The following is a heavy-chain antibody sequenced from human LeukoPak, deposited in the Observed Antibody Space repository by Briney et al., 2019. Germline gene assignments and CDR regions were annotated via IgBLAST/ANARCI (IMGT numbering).Heavy chain of an antibody. D-gene: IGHD5-18*01. Sequence: GGSLRLSCAASGFTFSSYAMHWVRQAPGKGLEYVSAISSNGGSTYYANSVKGRFTISRDNSKNTLYLQMGSLRAEDMAVYYCARDRSYGYLYDAFDIWGQGTMVTVS. CDR1: GFTFSSYA. J-gene: IGHJ3*02. CDR3: ARDRSYGYLYDAFDI. CDR2: ISSNGGST. V-gene: IGHV3-64*01.